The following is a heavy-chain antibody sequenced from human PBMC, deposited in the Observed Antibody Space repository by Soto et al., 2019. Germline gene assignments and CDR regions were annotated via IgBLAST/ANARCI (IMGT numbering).Heavy chain of an antibody. D-gene: IGHD1-7*01. CDR2: TYYRTRWYY. CDR3: AGTTSHYWYYMDV. V-gene: IGHV6-1*01. J-gene: IGHJ6*03. CDR1: XDSVSSNSAA. Sequence: SQTLSLTCVISXDSVSSNSAAWNWIRQSPSRGLEWLGRTYYRTRWYYDYAVSVRSRITVNPDTSKNQFSLQLTSVTPEDTAVYYCAGTTSHYWYYMDVWGKGTTVTVSS.